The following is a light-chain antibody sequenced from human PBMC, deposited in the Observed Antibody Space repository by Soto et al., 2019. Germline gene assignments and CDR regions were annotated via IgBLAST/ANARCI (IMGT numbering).Light chain of an antibody. Sequence: AIRMTQSPSSLSASVGDRVTITCRASQGIRNDVGGDQQKPGKAPKLLIYAASSLLSVVPSRFSGSGSGTDFTLTISSLQPEDFATYYCLQDYNYPYTFGQGTKLEIK. CDR1: QGIRND. V-gene: IGKV1-6*01. CDR2: AAS. CDR3: LQDYNYPYT. J-gene: IGKJ2*01.